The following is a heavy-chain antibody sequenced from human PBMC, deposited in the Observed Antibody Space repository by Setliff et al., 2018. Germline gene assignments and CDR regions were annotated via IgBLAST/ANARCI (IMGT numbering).Heavy chain of an antibody. J-gene: IGHJ4*02. V-gene: IGHV1-2*07. CDR3: ARGRQVHRHLVIVPAAAFDF. D-gene: IGHD2-2*01. CDR2: INANGGAN. CDR1: VYTFTDYY. Sequence: ASVKVSCKASVYTFTDYYIHWIRQAPGQGLEWMGWINANGGANGQSYKFRGRVAMTRDTSISTVFMELNRLTSDDTAVYYCARGRQVHRHLVIVPAAAFDFWGQGARVTVSS.